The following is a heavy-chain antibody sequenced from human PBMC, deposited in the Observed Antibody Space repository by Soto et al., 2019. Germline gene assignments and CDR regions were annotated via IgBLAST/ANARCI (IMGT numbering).Heavy chain of an antibody. Sequence: QVQLQQWGAGLLKPSETLSLTCAVYGGSFSGYYWSWIRQPPGKGLEWIGEINHSGSTNYNPSLKSRVTISVDTSKNQFSLKLSSVTAADTAVYYCARGPYSSRTDAFDIWGQGTMLTVSS. CDR1: GGSFSGYY. D-gene: IGHD6-13*01. CDR2: INHSGST. J-gene: IGHJ3*02. CDR3: ARGPYSSRTDAFDI. V-gene: IGHV4-34*01.